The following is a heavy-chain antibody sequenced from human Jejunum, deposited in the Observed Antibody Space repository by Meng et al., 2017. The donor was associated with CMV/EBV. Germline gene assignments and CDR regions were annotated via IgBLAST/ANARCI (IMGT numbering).Heavy chain of an antibody. Sequence: SGLNLNSYGMHWVRQATGKGLEWLAFMRYEGSNQYYADSVTGRFTISRDSSKNMVYLQMNSLRPDDTALYYCAKDMFSNFAFIDYWGQGSLVTVSS. CDR3: AKDMFSNFAFIDY. V-gene: IGHV3-30*02. D-gene: IGHD4-11*01. J-gene: IGHJ4*02. CDR1: GLNLNSYG. CDR2: MRYEGSNQ.